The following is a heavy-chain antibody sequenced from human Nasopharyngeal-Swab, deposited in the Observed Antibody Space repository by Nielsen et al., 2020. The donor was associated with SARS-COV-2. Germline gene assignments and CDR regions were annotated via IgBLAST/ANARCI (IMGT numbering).Heavy chain of an antibody. CDR2: INPNSGGA. V-gene: IGHV1-2*06. D-gene: IGHD1-26*01. CDR3: ARLEWEPQY. J-gene: IGHJ4*02. Sequence: VGKAPGQGLEWMGRINPNSGGANYAQKFQGRVTMTRDTSISTAYMELSRLRSDDTAVYYCARLEWEPQYWGQGTLVTVSS.